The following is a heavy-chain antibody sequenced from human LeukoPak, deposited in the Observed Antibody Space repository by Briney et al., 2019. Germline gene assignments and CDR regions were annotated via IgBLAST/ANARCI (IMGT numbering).Heavy chain of an antibody. J-gene: IGHJ4*02. D-gene: IGHD6-6*01. CDR1: GFSFNTYR. Sequence: GGSLRLPCAGSGFSFNTYRMNWIRQAPGKGLEWISYISSSGSTIYYADSVKGRFTISRDNAKNSLYLQMNSLRAEDTAVYYCVRELATWGQGTLVTVSS. V-gene: IGHV3-48*01. CDR3: VRELAT. CDR2: ISSSGSTI.